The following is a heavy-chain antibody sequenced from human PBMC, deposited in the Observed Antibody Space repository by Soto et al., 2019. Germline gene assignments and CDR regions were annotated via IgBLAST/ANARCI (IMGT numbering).Heavy chain of an antibody. CDR1: RFTFSSYA. CDR3: AKSPYCSGGSCYSWPLDY. J-gene: IGHJ4*02. D-gene: IGHD2-15*01. V-gene: IGHV3-23*01. CDR2: ISGSGGST. Sequence: GGSLRLSCAASRFTFSSYAMSWVRQAPGKGLEWVSAISGSGGSTYYADSVKGRFTISRDNSKNTLYLQMNSLRAEDTAVYYCAKSPYCSGGSCYSWPLDYWGQGTLVTVSS.